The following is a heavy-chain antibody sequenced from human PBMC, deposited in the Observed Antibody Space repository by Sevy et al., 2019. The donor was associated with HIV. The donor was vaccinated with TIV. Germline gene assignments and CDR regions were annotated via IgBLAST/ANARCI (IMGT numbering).Heavy chain of an antibody. CDR3: ARGDIVVVPAAPHGYYGMDV. CDR1: GYTFTSYG. V-gene: IGHV1-18*01. Sequence: ASVKVSCKASGYTFTSYGISWVRQAPGQGLEWMGWISAYNGNTNYARKLQGRVTMTTDTSTSTAYMELRSLRSDDTAVYYCARGDIVVVPAAPHGYYGMDVWGQGTTVTVSS. D-gene: IGHD2-2*01. CDR2: ISAYNGNT. J-gene: IGHJ6*02.